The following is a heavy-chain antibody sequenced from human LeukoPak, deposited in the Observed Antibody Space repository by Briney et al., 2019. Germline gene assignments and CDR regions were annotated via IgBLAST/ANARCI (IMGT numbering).Heavy chain of an antibody. D-gene: IGHD3-22*01. Sequence: GGSLRLSCTASARTLRKYAMTCVRQAPGKGLEWVSGISGSGDSTYYADSVRGRFTISRDNSKNTLYLQMNSLRAADTAVYYFEKVPYSGYYDSGGYDYYFDYWGQGTLVTVSS. J-gene: IGHJ4*02. V-gene: IGHV3-23*01. CDR3: EKVPYSGYYDSGGYDYYFDY. CDR1: ARTLRKYA. CDR2: ISGSGDST.